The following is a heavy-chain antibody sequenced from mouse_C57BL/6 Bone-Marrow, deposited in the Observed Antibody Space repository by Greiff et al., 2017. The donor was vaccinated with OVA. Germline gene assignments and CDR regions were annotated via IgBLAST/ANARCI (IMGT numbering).Heavy chain of an antibody. J-gene: IGHJ2*01. D-gene: IGHD2-2*01. CDR2: IYPGSGNI. Sequence: QVQLQQSGAELVRPGASVKLSCKASGYTFTDYYISWVKQRPGQGLEWIARIYPGSGNIYYNEKFKGKATLTAEKSSSTAYMQLSSLTSDDSAVDFCARSGRLRDYCDYGGQGTTLTVSA. CDR3: ARSGRLRDYCDY. V-gene: IGHV1-76*01. CDR1: GYTFTDYY.